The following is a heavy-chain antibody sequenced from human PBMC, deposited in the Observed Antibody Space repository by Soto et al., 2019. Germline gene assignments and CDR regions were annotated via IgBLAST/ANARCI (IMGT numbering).Heavy chain of an antibody. V-gene: IGHV3-33*08. CDR2: IWSDGIRQ. CDR3: AGEPRGGAYDMDV. CDR1: RLTFTTYD. J-gene: IGHJ6*02. D-gene: IGHD3-16*01. Sequence: GGSLRLSCAASRLTFTTYDMHWVRQAPGKGLEWVALIWSDGIRQFYGDSVKGRFTISRDNSKNTLSLQMNSLRVEDTAVYYCAGEPRGGAYDMDVWGPGTTVTVYS.